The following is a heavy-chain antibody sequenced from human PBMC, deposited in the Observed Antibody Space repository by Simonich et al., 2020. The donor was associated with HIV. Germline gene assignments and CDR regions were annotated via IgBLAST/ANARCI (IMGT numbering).Heavy chain of an antibody. Sequence: QLQLQESGPGLVKPSETLSLTCTVSGGSISSSSYYWGGIRQPPGKGLEWIGSIYYSGSTYYNPALKSRVTISVDTSKNPFSLKLSSVTAADTAVYYCAVTYYDFWSGYFPLDYWGQGTLVTVSS. V-gene: IGHV4-39*01. D-gene: IGHD3-3*01. CDR3: AVTYYDFWSGYFPLDY. J-gene: IGHJ4*02. CDR2: IYYSGST. CDR1: GGSISSSSYY.